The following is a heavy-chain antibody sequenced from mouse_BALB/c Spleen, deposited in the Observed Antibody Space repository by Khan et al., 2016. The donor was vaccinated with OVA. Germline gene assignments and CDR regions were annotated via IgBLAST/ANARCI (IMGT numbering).Heavy chain of an antibody. CDR3: VKKGYYGYGSASFAY. CDR1: GFSLTSYG. D-gene: IGHD1-2*01. V-gene: IGHV2-3*01. J-gene: IGHJ3*01. Sequence: QVQLQEPGPGLAAPSQSLSITCTVSGFSLTSYGVSWFRQPPGKGLEWLGGIWGNGKTNYHSALISRLSISKDNSKSQVFIKLKSLQTDDTTTYCCVKKGYYGYGSASFAYWDQETLVTVSA. CDR2: IWGNGKT.